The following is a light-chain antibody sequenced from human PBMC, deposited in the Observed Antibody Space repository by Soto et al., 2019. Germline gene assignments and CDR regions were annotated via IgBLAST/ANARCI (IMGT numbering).Light chain of an antibody. CDR2: GAS. J-gene: IGKJ5*01. Sequence: EIVMTQSPAILSVSPGERATLFCRASQSVSSNLAWYQQKPGQVPRLLIFGASSRATGIPARFSGSGSETEFTLTISSLQSEDFAVYCCQQYNNWPITFGQGTRLEIK. V-gene: IGKV3D-15*01. CDR1: QSVSSN. CDR3: QQYNNWPIT.